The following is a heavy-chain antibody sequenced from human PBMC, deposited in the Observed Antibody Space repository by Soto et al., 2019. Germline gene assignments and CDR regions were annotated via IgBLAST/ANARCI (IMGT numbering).Heavy chain of an antibody. J-gene: IGHJ4*02. CDR2: IYTSGST. Sequence: RSETLSLTCSVSGGSISSYYCSWIRQPAGKGLEWIGRIYTSGSTNYNPSLKSRVTMSVDTSKNQFSLKLSSVTAADTAVYYCASESKIEQQLGNWGQGTLVTVSS. D-gene: IGHD6-13*01. V-gene: IGHV4-4*07. CDR3: ASESKIEQQLGN. CDR1: GGSISSYY.